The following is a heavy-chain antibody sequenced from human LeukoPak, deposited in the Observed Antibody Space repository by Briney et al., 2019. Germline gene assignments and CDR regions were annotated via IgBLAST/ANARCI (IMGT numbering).Heavy chain of an antibody. Sequence: ASVKFSCKASGYTFTGYYMHWVRQAPGQGLEWMGWMNPNSGNTGYAQKFQGRVNITRNTSISTAYMELSSLRSEDTAVYYCARAGYSSGWYITNYYYYYYMDVWGKGTTVTISS. CDR3: ARAGYSSGWYITNYYYYYYMDV. CDR1: GYTFTGYY. D-gene: IGHD6-19*01. V-gene: IGHV1-8*03. CDR2: MNPNSGNT. J-gene: IGHJ6*03.